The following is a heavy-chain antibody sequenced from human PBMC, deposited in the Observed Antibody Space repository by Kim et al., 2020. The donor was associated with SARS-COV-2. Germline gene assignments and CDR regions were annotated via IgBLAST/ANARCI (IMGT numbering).Heavy chain of an antibody. CDR3: ARTSSSSSGDYYYYYGMDV. CDR1: GGTFSSYA. J-gene: IGHJ6*02. V-gene: IGHV1-69*13. CDR2: IIPIFGTA. D-gene: IGHD6-6*01. Sequence: SVKVSCKASGGTFSSYAISWVRQAPGQGLEWMGGIIPIFGTANYAQKFQGRVTITADESTSTACMELSSLRSEDTAVYYCARTSSSSSGDYYYYYGMDVWGQGTTVTVSS.